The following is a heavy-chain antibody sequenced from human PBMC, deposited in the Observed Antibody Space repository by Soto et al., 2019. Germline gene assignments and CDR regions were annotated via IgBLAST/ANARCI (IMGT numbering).Heavy chain of an antibody. Sequence: GESLKISCKGSGYSFTSYWIGWVRQMPGKGLEWMGIIYPGESDTRYSPSFQGQVTISADKSISTAYLQWSSLKASDTAMYYCARHSPGLGYCSGGSCYSDLYYYGMDVWGQGTTVTVS. CDR1: GYSFTSYW. V-gene: IGHV5-51*01. CDR3: ARHSPGLGYCSGGSCYSDLYYYGMDV. CDR2: IYPGESDT. J-gene: IGHJ6*02. D-gene: IGHD2-15*01.